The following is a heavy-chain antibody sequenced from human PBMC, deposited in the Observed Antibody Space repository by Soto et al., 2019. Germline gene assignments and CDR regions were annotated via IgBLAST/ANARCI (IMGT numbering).Heavy chain of an antibody. V-gene: IGHV1-69*01. CDR3: SREVGFGDFFAALLD. D-gene: IGHD4-17*01. J-gene: IGHJ4*02. CDR2: VISLFGTA. CDR1: GGTFSSHS. Sequence: VQLMQSGAEVKKPGSSVKVSCKASGGTFSSHSINWVRQAPGQGLEWMGGVISLFGTANYAHNFKGRVTITAGQSTGTDDMEVNSLGTGDTAGHYRSREVGFGDFFAALLDWGQGTLVTVSS.